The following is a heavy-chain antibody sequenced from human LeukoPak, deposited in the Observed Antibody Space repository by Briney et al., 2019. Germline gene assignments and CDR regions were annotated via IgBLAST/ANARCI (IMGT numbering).Heavy chain of an antibody. CDR3: ARGFWSGYSRAGMDV. CDR2: ISSSGSTI. CDR1: GFTFSSYE. V-gene: IGHV3-48*03. Sequence: GGSLRLSCAASGFTFSSYEMNWVRQAPGKGLEWVSYISSSGSTIYYADSVKGRFTISRDNAKNSLYLQMNSLRAEDTAVYYCARGFWSGYSRAGMDVWGQGTTVTVS. D-gene: IGHD3-3*01. J-gene: IGHJ6*02.